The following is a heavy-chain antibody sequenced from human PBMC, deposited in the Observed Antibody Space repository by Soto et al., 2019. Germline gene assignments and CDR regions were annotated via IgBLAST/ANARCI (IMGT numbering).Heavy chain of an antibody. CDR3: AKDQNTQWLRGGVVDY. CDR1: GFTFSSYA. J-gene: IGHJ4*02. D-gene: IGHD6-19*01. V-gene: IGHV3-23*01. Sequence: GGSLRLSCAASGFTFSSYAMSWVRQAPGKGLEWVSVISGSSDSTYYADSVKGRFTISRDNSKNTLYLQMNSLRAEDTAVYYCAKDQNTQWLRGGVVDYWGQGTLVTVAS. CDR2: ISGSSDST.